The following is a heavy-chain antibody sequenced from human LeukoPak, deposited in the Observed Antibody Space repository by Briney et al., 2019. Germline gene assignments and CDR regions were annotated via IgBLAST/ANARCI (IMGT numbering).Heavy chain of an antibody. D-gene: IGHD3-9*01. J-gene: IGHJ4*02. CDR1: GGTFSSYA. CDR2: IIPIFGTA. CDR3: AGALRYFDWSKPFDY. Sequence: GSSVKVSCKASGGTFSSYAINWVRQAPGQGLEWMGGIIPIFGTANYAQKFQGRVTITADKSTSTAYMELSSLRSEDTAVYYCAGALRYFDWSKPFDYWGQGTLVTVSS. V-gene: IGHV1-69*06.